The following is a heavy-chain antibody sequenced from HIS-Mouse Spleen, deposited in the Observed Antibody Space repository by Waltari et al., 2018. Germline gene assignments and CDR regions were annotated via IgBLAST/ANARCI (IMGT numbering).Heavy chain of an antibody. V-gene: IGHV4-39*07. D-gene: IGHD3-10*01. CDR1: GGSISSSSYY. J-gene: IGHJ3*02. CDR3: ARDLLWFGELGAFDI. CDR2: IYYSGST. Sequence: QLQLQESGPGLVKPSETLSLTCTVSGGSISSSSYYWGWLRQPPGKGLEWIGSIYYSGSTYYNPSLKSRVTISVDTSKNQFSLKLSSVTAADTAVYYCARDLLWFGELGAFDIWGQGTMVTVSS.